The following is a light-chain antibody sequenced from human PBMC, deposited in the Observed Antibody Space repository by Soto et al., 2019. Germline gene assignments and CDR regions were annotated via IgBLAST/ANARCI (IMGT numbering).Light chain of an antibody. J-gene: IGLJ2*01. CDR1: SSNIGNNY. Sequence: QSVLTQPPSVSSAPGQKVTISCSGSSSNIGNNYVSWYQQLPGTAPKLLIYDNNKRPSGIPDRFSGSKSGTSSTLGITGLQTGDEADYYCGTWDSRLSGVVFGGATKLTVL. CDR3: GTWDSRLSGVV. V-gene: IGLV1-51*01. CDR2: DNN.